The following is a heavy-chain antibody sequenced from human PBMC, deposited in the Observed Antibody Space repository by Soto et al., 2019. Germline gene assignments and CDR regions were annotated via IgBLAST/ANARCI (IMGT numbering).Heavy chain of an antibody. Sequence: EVQLVESGGGLVKPGGSLRLSCAASGFTFSSYSMNWVRQAPGKGLEWVSSISSSRSDIYYADSVKGRLTISRDNAKNALYLQMKSLRAEDTAVYYCATTTFLQQGDYWGQGTLVTVSS. J-gene: IGHJ4*02. CDR1: GFTFSSYS. D-gene: IGHD5-18*01. CDR3: ATTTFLQQGDY. CDR2: ISSSRSDI. V-gene: IGHV3-21*01.